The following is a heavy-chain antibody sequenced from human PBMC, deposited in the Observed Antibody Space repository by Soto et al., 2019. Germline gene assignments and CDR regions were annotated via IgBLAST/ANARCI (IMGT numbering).Heavy chain of an antibody. Sequence: QVQLVQSGAEVKKPGSSVKVSCKASGGTFSSYAISWVRQAPGQGLEWMGGIIPIFGTADYAQKFQGRVTITADEATSTAYMELSNMKYEDTAVYYCASPPREYYYYGMDVWGQGTTVTVSS. J-gene: IGHJ6*02. CDR3: ASPPREYYYYGMDV. V-gene: IGHV1-69*12. CDR2: IIPIFGTA. CDR1: GGTFSSYA.